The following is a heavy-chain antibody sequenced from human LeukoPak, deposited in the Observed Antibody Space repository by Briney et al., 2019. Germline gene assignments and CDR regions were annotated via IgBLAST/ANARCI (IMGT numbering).Heavy chain of an antibody. CDR1: GFTFSSYW. J-gene: IGHJ4*02. CDR2: IKQDGSEK. V-gene: IGHV3-7*01. CDR3: ARDLGSGWRPFDY. Sequence: PGGSLRLSCAASGFTFSSYWMSWVRQAPGKGLEWVANIKQDGSEKYYVDSVKGRFTISRDNAKNSLYLQMNSLRAEDTAVYYCARDLGSGWRPFDYWGQGTLVTVSS. D-gene: IGHD6-19*01.